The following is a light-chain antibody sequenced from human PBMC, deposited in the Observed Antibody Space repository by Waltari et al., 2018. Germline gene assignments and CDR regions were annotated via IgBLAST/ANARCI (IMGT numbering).Light chain of an antibody. CDR2: DVT. Sequence: QSALSQPRSVSGSPGQSVTIFCTGTGSDVGDYDYVSWSQQHPGKVPKLVIYDVTKRPSGVPDRFSGSRSGNSASLTISGRQAEDEADYYCCTYEGTWVFGGGTKLTVL. V-gene: IGLV2-11*01. J-gene: IGLJ3*02. CDR3: CTYEGTWV. CDR1: GSDVGDYDY.